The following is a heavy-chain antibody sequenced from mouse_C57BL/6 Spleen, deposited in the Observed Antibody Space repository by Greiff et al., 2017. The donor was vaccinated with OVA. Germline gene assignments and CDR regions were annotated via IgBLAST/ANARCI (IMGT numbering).Heavy chain of an antibody. V-gene: IGHV1-39*01. Sequence: VQLQQSGPELVKPGASVKISCKASGYSFTDYNMNWVKQSNGKSLEWIGVINPNYGTTSYNQKFKGKATLTVDQSSSTAYMQLNSMTSADSAVDSCARDGSSSYWYFDVWGTGTTVTVSS. CDR1: GYSFTDYN. D-gene: IGHD1-1*01. CDR2: INPNYGTT. CDR3: ARDGSSSYWYFDV. J-gene: IGHJ1*03.